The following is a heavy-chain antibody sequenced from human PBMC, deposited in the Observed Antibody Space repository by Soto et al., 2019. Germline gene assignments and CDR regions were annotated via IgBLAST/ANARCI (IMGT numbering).Heavy chain of an antibody. J-gene: IGHJ4*02. Sequence: EVQLVESGGGLVKPWGSLRLSCAASGFTFRNAWMNWFRQAPGKGLEWVGRIKSKTDGGTTDYAAPVKGRFTISRDDYKNTLYLQMNSLKTEDTAVYYCTTDPMITFGGVIVDYWGQGTLVTVSS. CDR2: IKSKTDGGTT. CDR1: GFTFRNAW. CDR3: TTDPMITFGGVIVDY. V-gene: IGHV3-15*07. D-gene: IGHD3-16*02.